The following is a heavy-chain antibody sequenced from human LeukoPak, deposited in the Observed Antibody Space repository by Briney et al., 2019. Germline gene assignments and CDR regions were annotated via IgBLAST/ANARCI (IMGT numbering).Heavy chain of an antibody. J-gene: IGHJ1*01. CDR2: IRYDGSNK. Sequence: GGSLRLSCAASGFTFSSYGMHWVRQAPGKGLEWVAFIRYDGSNKYYADSVKGRFTISRDNSKNTLYLQMNSLRAEDTAVYYCAKDPGGGITMIVDRYFQHWGQGTLVTVSS. CDR1: GFTFSSYG. V-gene: IGHV3-30*02. CDR3: AKDPGGGITMIVDRYFQH. D-gene: IGHD3-22*01.